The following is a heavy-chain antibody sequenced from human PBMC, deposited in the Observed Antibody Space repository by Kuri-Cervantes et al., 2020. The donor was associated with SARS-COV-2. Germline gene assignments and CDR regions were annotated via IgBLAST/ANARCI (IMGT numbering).Heavy chain of an antibody. J-gene: IGHJ6*04. V-gene: IGHV1-69*04. Sequence: SVKVSCKASGGTFSSYAISWVRQAPGQGLEWMGRIIPILGIANYAQKFQGRVTITADKSTSTAYTELSTLRSDDTAVYYCARSPRDNYMDVWGKGTTVTVSS. CDR2: IIPILGIA. D-gene: IGHD2-21*01. CDR1: GGTFSSYA. CDR3: ARSPRDNYMDV.